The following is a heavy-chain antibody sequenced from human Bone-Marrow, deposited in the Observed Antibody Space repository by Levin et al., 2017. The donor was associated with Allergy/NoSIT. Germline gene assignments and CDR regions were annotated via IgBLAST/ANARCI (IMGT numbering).Heavy chain of an antibody. V-gene: IGHV3-33*04. CDR2: IWYDGSNA. D-gene: IGHD6-19*01. CDR1: GFTFRSYG. CDR3: ATVRGSGWSYWYFEF. Sequence: PGGSLRLSCAASGFTFRSYGMNWVRQAPGKGLEWVAIIWYDGSNAYYSDSVKGRFTVSRDNSKNTLFLQMNSLRAEDTAVYYCATVRGSGWSYWYFEFWGRGTLVTVSS. J-gene: IGHJ2*01.